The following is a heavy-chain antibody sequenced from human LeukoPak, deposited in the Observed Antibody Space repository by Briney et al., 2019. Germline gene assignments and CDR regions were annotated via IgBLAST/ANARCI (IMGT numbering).Heavy chain of an antibody. D-gene: IGHD1-26*01. CDR1: GFTFSSYS. Sequence: GGSLRLSCAASGFTFSSYSMNWVRQAPGKGLEWVSSISSSSSYIYYADSVKGRFTISRDNAKNSLYLQMNSLRAEDTAVYYCARDSAIVGASLGGYWGQGTLVTVSS. CDR3: ARDSAIVGASLGGY. CDR2: ISSSSSYI. V-gene: IGHV3-21*01. J-gene: IGHJ4*02.